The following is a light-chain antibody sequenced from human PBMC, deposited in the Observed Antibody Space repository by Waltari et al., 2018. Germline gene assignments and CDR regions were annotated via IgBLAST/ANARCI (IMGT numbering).Light chain of an antibody. CDR2: EVS. J-gene: IGLJ2*01. V-gene: IGLV2-8*01. CDR3: SSYAGFNNFVV. CDR1: SSAVGGYNY. Sequence: QSALTQPPSAYGPPGPSVTIPCTGTSSAVGGYNYVSWYQHHPGKAPKLMIYEVSKRPSGVPDRFSGSKSGNTASLTVSGLQAEDEADYYCSSYAGFNNFVVFGGGTSVTVL.